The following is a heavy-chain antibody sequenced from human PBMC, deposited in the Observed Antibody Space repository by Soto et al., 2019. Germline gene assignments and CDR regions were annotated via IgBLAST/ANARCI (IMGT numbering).Heavy chain of an antibody. CDR1: GFTFSSYG. V-gene: IGHV3-33*01. CDR3: ARDCPLGLGAEGYYMDV. Sequence: QVQLVESGGGVVQPGRSLRLSCAASGFTFSSYGMHWVRQAPGKGLEWVAVIWYDGSNKYYADSVKGRFTISRDNSKNTLYLQMNSLSAEDTAVYYCARDCPLGLGAEGYYMDVWGKGTTVTVSS. D-gene: IGHD1-26*01. J-gene: IGHJ6*03. CDR2: IWYDGSNK.